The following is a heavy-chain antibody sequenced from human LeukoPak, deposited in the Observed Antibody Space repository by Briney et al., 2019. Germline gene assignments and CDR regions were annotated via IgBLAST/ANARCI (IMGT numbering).Heavy chain of an antibody. V-gene: IGHV3-7*01. CDR2: IQQDGNEK. Sequence: GGSLRLSCAASGFTFSSYSMSWVRQAPGKGLEWVANIQQDGNEKYYVDSVKGRFTIYRDNAKNSLYLQMNSLRVEDTAVYYCASRIVGTPDYFDYWGQGTLVTVSS. CDR3: ASRIVGTPDYFDY. CDR1: GFTFSSYS. D-gene: IGHD1-26*01. J-gene: IGHJ4*02.